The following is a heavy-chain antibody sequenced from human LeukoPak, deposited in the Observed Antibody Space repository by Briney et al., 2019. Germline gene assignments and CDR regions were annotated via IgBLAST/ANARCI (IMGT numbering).Heavy chain of an antibody. J-gene: IGHJ5*02. V-gene: IGHV4-39*02. CDR3: ARGHSSGLNFFDP. CDR1: GGSFSSSSNY. CDR2: VYYTGGT. D-gene: IGHD6-19*01. Sequence: SETLSITCTVSGGSFSSSSNYWLWIRQSPGKGLEWIATVYYTGGTYYNPSLQSRVTISVDTSKRQFSLKVTSVTATDTAIYYCARGHSSGLNFFDPWGQGTLVTVSS.